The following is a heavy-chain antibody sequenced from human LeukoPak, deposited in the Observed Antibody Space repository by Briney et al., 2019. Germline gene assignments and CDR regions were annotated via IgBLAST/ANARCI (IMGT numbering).Heavy chain of an antibody. CDR1: GYTFTSYG. J-gene: IGHJ4*02. D-gene: IGHD3-3*01. Sequence: GASVKVSCKASGYTFTSYGISWVRQAPGQGLEWMGWINAYNGNTNYAQKLQGRVTMTTDTSTSTVYMELRSLRSDDTAVYYCARDRSLDTIFGVVTPHFDYWGQGTLVTVSS. V-gene: IGHV1-18*04. CDR3: ARDRSLDTIFGVVTPHFDY. CDR2: INAYNGNT.